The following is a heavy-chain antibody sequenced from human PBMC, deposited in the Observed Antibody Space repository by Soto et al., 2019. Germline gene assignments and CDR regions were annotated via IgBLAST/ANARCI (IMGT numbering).Heavy chain of an antibody. J-gene: IGHJ4*02. CDR2: IIPIFGTA. CDR3: ARGLGYDSTDYYYAY. Sequence: QVQLVQSGAEVRKPGSSVRVSCKASGGSFNRHTISWVRQAPGQGLEWMGGIIPIFGTANHAQKFQGRVTIIADESTSTVYMELSSLRSDDTARYYCARGLGYDSTDYYYAYWGQGTLVIGSS. V-gene: IGHV1-69*01. CDR1: GGSFNRHT. D-gene: IGHD3-22*01.